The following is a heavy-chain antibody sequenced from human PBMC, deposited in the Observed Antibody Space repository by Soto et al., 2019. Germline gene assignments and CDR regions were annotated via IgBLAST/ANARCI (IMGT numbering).Heavy chain of an antibody. J-gene: IGHJ6*03. CDR2: ISGKSGSI. CDR1: GFTFDDYA. Sequence: EVQLVESGGGLVQPGRSLRLSCAASGFTFDDYAMHWVWQAPGKGLEWVSGISGKSGSIGYADSVKGRFTISRDNAKNSLYLQMNSLRAEDTALYYCAKDLLAGRSYYYYMDVWGKGTTVTVSS. D-gene: IGHD6-6*01. CDR3: AKDLLAGRSYYYYMDV. V-gene: IGHV3-9*01.